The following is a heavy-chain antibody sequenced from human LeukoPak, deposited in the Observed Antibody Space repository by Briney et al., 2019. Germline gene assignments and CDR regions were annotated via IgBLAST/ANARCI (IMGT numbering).Heavy chain of an antibody. CDR3: ARWGYYYDSSGYCSFDY. CDR2: INHSGST. CDR1: GGSFSGYY. Sequence: SETLSLTCAVYGGSFSGYYWNWIRQPPGKGLEWIGEINHSGSTNYNPSLKSRVTISVDTSKNQFSLKLSSVTAADTAVYYCARWGYYYDSSGYCSFDYWGQGTLVTVSS. D-gene: IGHD3-22*01. V-gene: IGHV4-34*01. J-gene: IGHJ4*02.